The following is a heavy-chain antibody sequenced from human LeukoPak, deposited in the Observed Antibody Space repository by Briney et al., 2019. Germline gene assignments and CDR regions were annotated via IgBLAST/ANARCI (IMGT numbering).Heavy chain of an antibody. D-gene: IGHD3-9*01. CDR1: GFTFSSYS. CDR3: ARVNYDILTGYYSDY. Sequence: PGGSLRLSCAASGFTFSSYSMNWVRQAPGKGLEWVSYISSSSSTIYYADSVKGRFTISRDNAKNSLYLQMNSLRAEDTAVYYCARVNYDILTGYYSDYWGQGTLVTVSS. V-gene: IGHV3-48*04. J-gene: IGHJ4*02. CDR2: ISSSSSTI.